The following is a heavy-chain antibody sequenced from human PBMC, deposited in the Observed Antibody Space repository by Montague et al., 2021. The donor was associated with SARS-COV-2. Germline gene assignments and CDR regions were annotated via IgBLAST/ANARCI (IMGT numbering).Heavy chain of an antibody. CDR1: GVSITSSNYY. Sequence: SETLSLTCTVSGVSITSSNYYWGWIRQPPGKGLEWFGSISYSGSTYYNPSLKGRVTISVDTSKHQFSLRLSSVTAADTAVYYCARVESSGWYAPGYFDYWGQGTLVTVSS. CDR2: ISYSGST. V-gene: IGHV4-39*01. J-gene: IGHJ4*02. D-gene: IGHD6-19*01. CDR3: ARVESSGWYAPGYFDY.